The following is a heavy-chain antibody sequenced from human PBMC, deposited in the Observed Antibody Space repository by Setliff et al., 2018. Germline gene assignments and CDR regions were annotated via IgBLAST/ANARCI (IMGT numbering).Heavy chain of an antibody. CDR1: GYTFTSYA. D-gene: IGHD3-3*01. Sequence: GASVKVSCKASGYTFTSYAISWVRQAPGQGLEWMGRIIPIFGTANYAQKFQGRVTITADESTSTAYMELFSLRSEDTAVYYCARDPRQNDNFWSGYYYYYYYGMDVWGQGTTVTVSS. CDR3: ARDPRQNDNFWSGYYYYYYYGMDV. CDR2: IIPIFGTA. V-gene: IGHV1-69*13. J-gene: IGHJ6*02.